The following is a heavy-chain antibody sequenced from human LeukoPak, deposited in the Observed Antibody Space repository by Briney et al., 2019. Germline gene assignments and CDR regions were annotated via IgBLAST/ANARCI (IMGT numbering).Heavy chain of an antibody. V-gene: IGHV3-21*01. CDR1: GFTFSHYS. J-gene: IGHJ6*03. D-gene: IGHD4-11*01. Sequence: GGSLRLSCAASGFTFSHYSIDWVRQAPGKGLERVASITSSSSHIYYADSVKGRFTISRDNAKHALYLQMNSLRAEDTAIYYCARVMMGATVTTFYYYCMDVWGVGTTVTVSS. CDR2: ITSSSSHI. CDR3: ARVMMGATVTTFYYYCMDV.